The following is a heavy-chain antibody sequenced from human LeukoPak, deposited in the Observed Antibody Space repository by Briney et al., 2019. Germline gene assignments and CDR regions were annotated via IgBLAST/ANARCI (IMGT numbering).Heavy chain of an antibody. Sequence: GGSLRLSCAASGFTFSSYGMTWVRQAPGKGLEWVSYISSSSSTIYYADSVKGRFTISRDNSKNTLYLQMNSLRAEDTAVYYCARDLVPDYYDSSGPFDYWGQGTLVTVSS. CDR2: ISSSSSTI. D-gene: IGHD3-22*01. CDR1: GFTFSSYG. CDR3: ARDLVPDYYDSSGPFDY. V-gene: IGHV3-48*01. J-gene: IGHJ4*02.